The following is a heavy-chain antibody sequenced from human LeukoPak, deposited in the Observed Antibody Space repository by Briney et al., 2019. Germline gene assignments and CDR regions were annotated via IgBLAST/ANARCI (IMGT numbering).Heavy chain of an antibody. CDR1: GFTFSSYA. Sequence: GGSLRLSCAASGFTFSSYAMSWVRQAPGKGLEWVSAISGSGGSTYYADSVKGRFTISRDNSKNTLHLQMNSLRAEDTAVYYCAKALGFMVRGVPIDYWGQGTLVTVSS. D-gene: IGHD3-10*01. V-gene: IGHV3-23*01. J-gene: IGHJ4*02. CDR2: ISGSGGST. CDR3: AKALGFMVRGVPIDY.